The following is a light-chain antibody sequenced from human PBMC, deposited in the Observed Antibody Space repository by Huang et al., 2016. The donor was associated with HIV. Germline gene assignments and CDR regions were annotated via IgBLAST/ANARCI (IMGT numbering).Light chain of an antibody. V-gene: IGKV3-20*01. CDR3: QQYAGSVWT. CDR2: GAS. J-gene: IGKJ1*01. CDR1: QTISSSY. Sequence: EIVLTQSPGTLSLSPGERATLSCRASQTISSSYLAWFQQKPGQAPRLLLYGASSRATGVPDRFSGSGSGTDFTLTISRLEPEDFAVYYCQQYAGSVWTFGQGTKVEIK.